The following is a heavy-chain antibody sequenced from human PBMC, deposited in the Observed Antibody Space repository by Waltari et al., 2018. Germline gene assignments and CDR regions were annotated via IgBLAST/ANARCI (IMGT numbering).Heavy chain of an antibody. D-gene: IGHD1-1*01. CDR2: IYYSGST. CDR3: ARHKFGTPPEY. V-gene: IGHV4-39*01. CDR1: GGSISSSSYY. Sequence: QLQLQESGPGLVKPSETLSLTCTVSGGSISSSSYYWGWIRQPPGKGLEWIGSIYYSGSTYYNPSLKSRVTISVDTSKNQFSLKLSSVTAADTAVYYCARHKFGTPPEYWGQGTLVTVSS. J-gene: IGHJ4*02.